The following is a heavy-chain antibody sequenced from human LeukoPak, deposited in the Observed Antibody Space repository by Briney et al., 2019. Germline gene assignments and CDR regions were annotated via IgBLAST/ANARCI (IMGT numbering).Heavy chain of an antibody. CDR3: ARIPLTTMVRGVINDY. CDR2: INHSGST. CDR1: GGSFSGYY. J-gene: IGHJ4*02. Sequence: KSSETLSLTCAVYGGSFSGYYWSWIRQPPGKGLEWIGEINHSGSTNYNPSLKSRVTISVDTSKNQFSLKLSSVTAADTAVYYCARIPLTTMVRGVINDYWGQGTLVTVSS. D-gene: IGHD3-10*01. V-gene: IGHV4-34*01.